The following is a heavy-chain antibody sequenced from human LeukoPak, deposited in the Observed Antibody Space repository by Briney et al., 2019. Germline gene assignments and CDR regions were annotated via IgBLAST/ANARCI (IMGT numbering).Heavy chain of an antibody. Sequence: PSETLSLTCTVSGGSINNYYWSWIRQPPGKGLEWIGHISYSGNTNYNSSLRSRVTISVDTSNNQFSLRLSSVTAADTAVSYCARDSYTGNYFEDTFDIWGQGTMVTVSS. V-gene: IGHV4-59*01. J-gene: IGHJ3*02. D-gene: IGHD1-26*01. CDR2: ISYSGNT. CDR1: GGSINNYY. CDR3: ARDSYTGNYFEDTFDI.